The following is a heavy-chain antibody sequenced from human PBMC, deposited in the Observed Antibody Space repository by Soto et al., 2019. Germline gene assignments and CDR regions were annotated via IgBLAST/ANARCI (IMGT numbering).Heavy chain of an antibody. V-gene: IGHV4-61*01. CDR2: IYYSGST. D-gene: IGHD3-10*01. CDR1: GGSVSSGSYY. J-gene: IGHJ5*02. Sequence: SETLALTCTVSGGSVSSGSYYWSWIRQPPGKGLEWIGYIYYSGSTNYNPSLKRRVTISVDTSKNQFSQKLSTVTAADTAVKYSASVMVRGDSPNWFDPCGQGTLVTVSS. CDR3: ASVMVRGDSPNWFDP.